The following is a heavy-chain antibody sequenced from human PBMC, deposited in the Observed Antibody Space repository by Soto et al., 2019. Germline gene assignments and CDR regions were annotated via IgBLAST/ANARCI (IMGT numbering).Heavy chain of an antibody. V-gene: IGHV1-69*12. CDR3: SIVEAVTSLYHYHWLDV. J-gene: IGHJ6*02. Sequence: QVQLVQSGAEVKKPGSSVKVSCKVSGGTFSNYAIDWVRLAPGHGLEWMGGIVPIFGTTYYTQKFQGRATIIADHSTSTAYLEMSSLRAEDTAIYYCSIVEAVTSLYHYHWLDVWGQGTADTVSS. CDR1: GGTFSNYA. D-gene: IGHD3-22*01. CDR2: IVPIFGTT.